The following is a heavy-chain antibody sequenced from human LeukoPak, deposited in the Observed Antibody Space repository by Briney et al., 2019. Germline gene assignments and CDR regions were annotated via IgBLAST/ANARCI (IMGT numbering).Heavy chain of an antibody. Sequence: GGSLRLSCAASGFTFSSYEMNWVRQAPGKGLEWVSSISTSSSYIDYADSVKGRFTISRDNAKNSLYLQMNSLRADDTAVYYCARGSSNIAARDNWFDPWGQGTLVTVSS. CDR1: GFTFSSYE. CDR3: ARGSSNIAARDNWFDP. V-gene: IGHV3-21*01. CDR2: ISTSSSYI. D-gene: IGHD6-6*01. J-gene: IGHJ5*02.